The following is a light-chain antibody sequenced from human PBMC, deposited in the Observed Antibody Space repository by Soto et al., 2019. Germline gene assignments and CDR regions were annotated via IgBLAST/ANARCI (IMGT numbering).Light chain of an antibody. J-gene: IGKJ1*01. CDR3: QQYNSYPRWT. V-gene: IGKV1-5*03. CDR1: QSISSW. Sequence: DIQITQSPSTLSASVGDRVTITCRASQSISSWLAWYQQKPGKAPKLLIYKASSLESGVPSRFSGSGSGTEFTLTISSLQPDDFATYYCQQYNSYPRWTFGQGTKVEIK. CDR2: KAS.